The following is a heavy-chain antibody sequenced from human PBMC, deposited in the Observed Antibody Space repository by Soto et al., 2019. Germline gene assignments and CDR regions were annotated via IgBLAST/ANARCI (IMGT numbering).Heavy chain of an antibody. J-gene: IGHJ6*02. Sequence: LRLSCAASGFTFSSYSMNWVRQAPGKGLEWVSYISSSSSTIYYADSVKGRFTISRDNAKNSLYLQMNSLRDEDTAVYYCAREEGSSYYYYYGMDVWGQGTTVTVSS. CDR2: ISSSSSTI. D-gene: IGHD6-13*01. CDR3: AREEGSSYYYYYGMDV. V-gene: IGHV3-48*02. CDR1: GFTFSSYS.